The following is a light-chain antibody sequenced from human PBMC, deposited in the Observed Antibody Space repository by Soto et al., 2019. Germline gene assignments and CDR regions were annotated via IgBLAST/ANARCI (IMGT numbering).Light chain of an antibody. Sequence: MTHSPGTLSVSPCERATLSLRASQSIIHNLAWYQQKPGQAPRLLIYKASSLESGVPSRFSGSGSGAEFTLTISSLQPDDFATYYCQQYNSYSTFGQGTKVDI. CDR2: KAS. J-gene: IGKJ1*01. CDR1: QSIIHN. V-gene: IGKV1-5*03. CDR3: QQYNSYST.